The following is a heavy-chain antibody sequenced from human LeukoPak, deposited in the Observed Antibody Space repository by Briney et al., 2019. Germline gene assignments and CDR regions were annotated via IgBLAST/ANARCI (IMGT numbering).Heavy chain of an antibody. CDR3: ARGTGYGYSPDY. D-gene: IGHD5-18*01. J-gene: IGHJ4*02. Sequence: GGSLRLSCSASGFTFSSYAMHWVRQAPGKGLEYVSAISSNGGSTYYADSVKGRFTISRDNSKNTLYLQMNSLRAEDTAVYYCARGTGYGYSPDYWGQGTLVTVSS. V-gene: IGHV3-64*04. CDR2: ISSNGGST. CDR1: GFTFSSYA.